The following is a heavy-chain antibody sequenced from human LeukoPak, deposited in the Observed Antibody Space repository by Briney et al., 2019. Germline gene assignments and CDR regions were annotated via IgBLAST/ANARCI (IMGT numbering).Heavy chain of an antibody. CDR2: ISAYNGNT. CDR1: GYTFTSYG. CDR3: ARDAYCSSTSCYLNSRGRFDP. V-gene: IGHV1-18*01. D-gene: IGHD2-2*01. J-gene: IGHJ5*02. Sequence: GASVKVSCKASGYTFTSYGISWVRQAPGQGLEWMGWISAYNGNTNYAQKLQGRVTMTTDTSTSTAYMELRSLRSDDTAVYYCARDAYCSSTSCYLNSRGRFDPWGQGTLVTVSS.